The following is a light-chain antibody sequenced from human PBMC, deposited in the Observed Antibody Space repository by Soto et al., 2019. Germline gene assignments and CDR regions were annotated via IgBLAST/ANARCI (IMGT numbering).Light chain of an antibody. V-gene: IGKV3-15*01. CDR1: QSVSSN. CDR3: QQYNNWPRT. J-gene: IGKJ1*01. Sequence: EIVMTQSPATLSVSPGERATLSCRASQSVSSNLAWYQQKPGQPPRLLIYGASTRATGIPARFSGSGSGTEFTLPISSLQSEDFAVYYCQQYNNWPRTFGQGTKVEIK. CDR2: GAS.